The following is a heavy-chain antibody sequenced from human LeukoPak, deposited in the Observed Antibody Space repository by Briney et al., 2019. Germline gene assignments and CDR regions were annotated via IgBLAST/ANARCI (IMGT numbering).Heavy chain of an antibody. CDR3: ARPMTTVTTFDY. CDR1: GLTFSSYS. D-gene: IGHD4-11*01. J-gene: IGHJ4*02. CDR2: ISSSSYI. Sequence: GGSLRLSCAASGLTFSSYSMNWVRQAPGKGLEWVSVISSSSYIYYADTEKGRFTIYRDNAKNSLYLQINSMRAEGTAVYYCARPMTTVTTFDYWGQGTLVTVSS. V-gene: IGHV3-21*01.